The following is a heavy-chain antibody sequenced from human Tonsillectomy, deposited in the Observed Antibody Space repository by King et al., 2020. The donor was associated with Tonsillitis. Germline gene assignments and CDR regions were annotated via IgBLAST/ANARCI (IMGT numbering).Heavy chain of an antibody. V-gene: IGHV3-73*01. J-gene: IGHJ4*02. CDR1: GFTFSGST. Sequence: VQLVESGGGLVQPGGSLKLSCTASGFTFSGSTMLWVRQASGKGLEWVGRIRSKANSYATAYAASVKGRFTLSRDDSKNTAYLQMNSRKTEDTAVYYCSLTKPGYSGGWYWGQGTLVTVSS. CDR3: SLTKPGYSGGWY. CDR2: IRSKANSYAT. D-gene: IGHD6-19*01.